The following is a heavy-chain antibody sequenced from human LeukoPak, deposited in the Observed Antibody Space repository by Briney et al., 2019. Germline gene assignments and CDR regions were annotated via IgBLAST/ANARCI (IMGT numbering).Heavy chain of an antibody. Sequence: PSETLSLTCTVSGGSISSNYWGWIRQPPGKGLEWVGYIYYSGSTDYHPSLRSRVTMSVDTSKSQFSLKLNSVTATDTAVYYCARARDGDRFAFDYWGQGSLVTVSS. D-gene: IGHD5-24*01. V-gene: IGHV4-59*08. CDR1: GGSISSNY. J-gene: IGHJ4*02. CDR3: ARARDGDRFAFDY. CDR2: IYYSGST.